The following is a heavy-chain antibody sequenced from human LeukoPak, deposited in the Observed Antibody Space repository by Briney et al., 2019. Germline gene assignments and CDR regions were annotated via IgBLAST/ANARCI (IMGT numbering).Heavy chain of an antibody. Sequence: PGGSLRLSCAASGFTFSSYAMSWVRQPPGKGLEWVSAISASGGSTYYADSVKGRFTISRDNSKNTLYLQMNSLRAEDTAVYYCAKGRNSGSYYSWFDPWGQGTLVTVSS. CDR2: ISASGGST. V-gene: IGHV3-23*01. D-gene: IGHD1-26*01. CDR1: GFTFSSYA. CDR3: AKGRNSGSYYSWFDP. J-gene: IGHJ5*02.